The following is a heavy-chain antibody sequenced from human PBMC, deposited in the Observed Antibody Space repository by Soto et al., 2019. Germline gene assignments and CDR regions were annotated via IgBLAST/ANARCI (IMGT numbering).Heavy chain of an antibody. Sequence: PGGSLSLSCAASGFTFTNYAMTWVRQAPGKGLEWIAVIWYDGSNKSYADSVKGRFTISRDNSKNTLYLQMNSLRAEDTAVYYCARDLSYDSSGYYRGLYYYGMDVWGQGTTVTVSS. CDR3: ARDLSYDSSGYYRGLYYYGMDV. V-gene: IGHV3-33*08. D-gene: IGHD3-22*01. CDR2: IWYDGSNK. J-gene: IGHJ6*02. CDR1: GFTFTNYA.